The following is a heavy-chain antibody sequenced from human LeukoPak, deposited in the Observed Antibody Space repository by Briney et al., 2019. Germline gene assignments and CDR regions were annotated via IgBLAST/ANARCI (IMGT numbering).Heavy chain of an antibody. CDR2: IYSGGST. CDR1: GFTVSSNY. J-gene: IGHJ6*03. V-gene: IGHV3-53*01. CDR3: ARGQLWFGDNYYMDV. Sequence: PGGSLRLSCAASGFTVSSNYMSWVRQAPGKGLEWVSVIYSGGSTYYADSVKGRFTISRDNSKNTLYLQMNSLRAEDTAVYYCARGQLWFGDNYYMDVWGKGTTVTISS. D-gene: IGHD3-10*01.